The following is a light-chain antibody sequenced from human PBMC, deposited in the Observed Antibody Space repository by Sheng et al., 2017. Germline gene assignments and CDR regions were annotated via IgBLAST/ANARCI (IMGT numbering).Light chain of an antibody. CDR1: SSDVGDYNY. CDR2: DVS. CDR3: SSYTGSFTPL. J-gene: IGLJ2*01. Sequence: QSALTQPASVSGSPGQSITISCTGTSSDVGDYNYVSWYQQHPGKAPKLMIYDVSNRPSGVSNRFSGSKSGNTASLTISGLQPEDEADYYCSSYTGSFTPLFGGGTKLTVL. V-gene: IGLV2-14*01.